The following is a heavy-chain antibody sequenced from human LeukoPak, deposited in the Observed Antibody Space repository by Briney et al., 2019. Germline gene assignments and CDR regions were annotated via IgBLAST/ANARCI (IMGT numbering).Heavy chain of an antibody. Sequence: GGSLRLSCAASGFTFSSYGMHWVRQAPGKGLEWVAVIWYDGSNKYYADSVKGRFTISRDNSKNTLYLQMNSLRAEDTAVYYCARGGFGELSGYYYYGMDVWGKGTTVTVSS. CDR2: IWYDGSNK. J-gene: IGHJ6*04. CDR3: ARGGFGELSGYYYYGMDV. V-gene: IGHV3-33*01. D-gene: IGHD3-10*01. CDR1: GFTFSSYG.